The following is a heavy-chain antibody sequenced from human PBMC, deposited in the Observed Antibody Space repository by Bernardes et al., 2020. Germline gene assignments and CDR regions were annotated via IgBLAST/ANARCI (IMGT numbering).Heavy chain of an antibody. J-gene: IGHJ2*01. CDR3: AKGGDPYQVVNWYFDL. CDR2: ISGRGGTT. Sequence: GGSLRLSCAASGFTFSTYVMSWVRQAPGKGLEWVSGISGRGGTTDYADFVKGRFIISRDNSNNTVYLQMSSLRAEDTAIYYCAKGGDPYQVVNWYFDLWGRGTLVTVSS. D-gene: IGHD2-21*01. CDR1: GFTFSTYV. V-gene: IGHV3-23*01.